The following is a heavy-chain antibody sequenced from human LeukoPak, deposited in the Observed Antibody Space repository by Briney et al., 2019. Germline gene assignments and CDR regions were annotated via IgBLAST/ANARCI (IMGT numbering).Heavy chain of an antibody. Sequence: GGSLRLSCAASGFTFSSYEMNWVRQAPGKGLEWVSYISSSGSTIYYADSVKGRFTISRDNAKSSLYLQMNSLRAEDTAVYYCARVWGSYLDNWGQGTLVTVSS. CDR3: ARVWGSYLDN. J-gene: IGHJ4*02. CDR1: GFTFSSYE. CDR2: ISSSGSTI. V-gene: IGHV3-48*03. D-gene: IGHD3-16*01.